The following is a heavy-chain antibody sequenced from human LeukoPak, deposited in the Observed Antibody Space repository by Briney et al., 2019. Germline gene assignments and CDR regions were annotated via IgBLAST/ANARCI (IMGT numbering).Heavy chain of an antibody. CDR1: GFTVSSNY. CDR2: IYSGGST. J-gene: IGHJ4*02. V-gene: IGHV3-53*01. D-gene: IGHD4-17*01. CDR3: ARSDYGDYYFDY. Sequence: GGSLRLSCGASGFTVSSNYMSWVHQAPGKGLEWVSVIYSGGSTYYADSVKGRFTISRDNSKNTLYLQMNSLRAEDTAVYYCARSDYGDYYFDYWGQGTLVTVSS.